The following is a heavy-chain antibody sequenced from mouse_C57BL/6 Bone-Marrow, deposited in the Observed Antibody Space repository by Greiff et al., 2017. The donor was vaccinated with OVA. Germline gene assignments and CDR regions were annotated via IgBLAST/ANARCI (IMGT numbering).Heavy chain of an antibody. CDR3: TTYRY. J-gene: IGHJ2*01. V-gene: IGHV14-4*01. CDR2: LDPENGDT. Sequence: EVQLQQSGAELVRPGASVKLSCTASGFNIKDDYMHWVKARPEQGLEWIGWLDPENGDTEYASKFQGKATITADTSSKTVYLQLSSLTSEDTAVYYCTTYRYWGQGTTLTVSS. CDR1: GFNIKDDY.